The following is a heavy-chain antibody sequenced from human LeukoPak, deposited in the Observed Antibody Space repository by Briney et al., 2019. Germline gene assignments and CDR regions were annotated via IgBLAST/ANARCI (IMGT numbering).Heavy chain of an antibody. D-gene: IGHD5-24*01. V-gene: IGHV3-48*01. J-gene: IGHJ4*02. Sequence: GSLRLSCAASGFAFSTYNMNWVRQAPGKGLEWVSYISSSGSTTYYVDSVKGRFTISRDNAKNSLYLQMNSLRAEDTAVYYCARERIDGYNSLDYWGQGTLVTVSS. CDR2: ISSSGSTT. CDR1: GFAFSTYN. CDR3: ARERIDGYNSLDY.